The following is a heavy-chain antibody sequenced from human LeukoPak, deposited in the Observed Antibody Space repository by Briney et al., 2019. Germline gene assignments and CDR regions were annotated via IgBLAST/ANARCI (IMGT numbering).Heavy chain of an antibody. CDR2: ISSSSSYI. Sequence: GGSLRLSCAASGFTFSSYSMNWVRQAPGKGLEWVSSISSSSSYIYYADSVKGRFTISRDNAKNSLYLQMNSLRAEDTAVYYCARVAHGDYENYWGQGTLITVSS. CDR3: ARVAHGDYENY. CDR1: GFTFSSYS. D-gene: IGHD4-17*01. V-gene: IGHV3-21*01. J-gene: IGHJ4*02.